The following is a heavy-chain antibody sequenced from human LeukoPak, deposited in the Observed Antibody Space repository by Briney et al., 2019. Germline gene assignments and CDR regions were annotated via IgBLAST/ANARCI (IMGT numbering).Heavy chain of an antibody. CDR3: ARGYSSSWYLFGY. CDR1: GFTFSSYE. CDR2: ISRDSSTT. V-gene: IGHV3-48*04. D-gene: IGHD6-13*01. J-gene: IGHJ4*02. Sequence: GGSLRLSCAASGFTFSSYEINWVRQAPGKGLEWVSYISRDSSTTFYADSVKGRFTISRDNAKNSLYLQMNSLRAEDTAVYYCARGYSSSWYLFGYWGQGTLVTVSS.